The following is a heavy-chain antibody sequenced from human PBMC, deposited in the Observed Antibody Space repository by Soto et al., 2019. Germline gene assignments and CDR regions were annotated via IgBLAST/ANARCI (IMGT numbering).Heavy chain of an antibody. CDR2: ISYDGSNK. J-gene: IGHJ4*02. Sequence: QVQLVESGGGVVQPGRSLRLSCAASGFTFSSYALHWVRQAPGKGLEWVALISYDGSNKYYADSVKGRFTISRDNSKNTLYLQMNSLRAEDTAVYYCARDLYTAMISSPFDYWGQGTLVTVSS. CDR1: GFTFSSYA. D-gene: IGHD5-18*01. CDR3: ARDLYTAMISSPFDY. V-gene: IGHV3-30-3*01.